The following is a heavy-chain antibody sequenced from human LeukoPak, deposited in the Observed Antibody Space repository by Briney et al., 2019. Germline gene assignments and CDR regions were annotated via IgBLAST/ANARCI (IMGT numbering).Heavy chain of an antibody. CDR2: IYYTGST. CDR3: ASERRDSAYYYYYYMDV. D-gene: IGHD1-26*01. V-gene: IGHV4-39*01. Sequence: SETLSPTCTVSGGSISSSRYYWGWLRQPPGEGLGGVGSIYYTGSTYYNPSLKSRVSISVDTSKNQFSLQLSSVTAADTAVYYCASERRDSAYYYYYYMDVWGKGTTVTVSS. CDR1: GGSISSSRYY. J-gene: IGHJ6*03.